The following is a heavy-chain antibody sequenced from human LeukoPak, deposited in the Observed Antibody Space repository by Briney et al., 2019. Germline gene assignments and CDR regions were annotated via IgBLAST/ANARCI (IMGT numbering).Heavy chain of an antibody. CDR3: ASNDYYDSSGYYYAGAFDI. CDR1: GYSFTNYW. Sequence: GESLKISCKGSGYSFTNYWIAWVRQMPGKGLEWMGIISPGDSDTRYSPSFQGQVTISADKSISTAYLQWSGLKASDTAMYYCASNDYYDSSGYYYAGAFDIWGQGTMVTVSS. CDR2: ISPGDSDT. D-gene: IGHD3-22*01. V-gene: IGHV5-51*01. J-gene: IGHJ3*02.